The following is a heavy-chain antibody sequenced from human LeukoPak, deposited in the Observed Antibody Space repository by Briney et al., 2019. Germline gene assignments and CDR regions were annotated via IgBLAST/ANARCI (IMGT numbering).Heavy chain of an antibody. D-gene: IGHD1-26*01. Sequence: GGSLRLSCAASGFTFSSFDMNWVRQAPGKGLEWLSYISNSGSTMYYADSVKGRFTVSRDNAKNSLYLQMNSLRAEDTAVYYCARDKIVGATHFDYWGQGALVTVSS. J-gene: IGHJ4*02. V-gene: IGHV3-48*03. CDR1: GFTFSSFD. CDR3: ARDKIVGATHFDY. CDR2: ISNSGSTM.